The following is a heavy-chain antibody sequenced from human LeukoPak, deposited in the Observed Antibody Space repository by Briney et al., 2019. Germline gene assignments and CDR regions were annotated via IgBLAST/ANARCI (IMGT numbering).Heavy chain of an antibody. D-gene: IGHD5-24*01. J-gene: IGHJ6*03. CDR1: AGSISSSSYS. CDR3: ARGFEELRRAGYNRIQPLRKYYYYYMDV. V-gene: IGHV4-39*07. Sequence: SETLSLTCTVSAGSISSSSYSWGWIRQPPGKGLEWIGSIDYSGSTYSNPSLKSRVTISVDTSKNQFSLKLSSVTAADTAVYYCARGFEELRRAGYNRIQPLRKYYYYYMDVWGKGTTVTVSS. CDR2: IDYSGST.